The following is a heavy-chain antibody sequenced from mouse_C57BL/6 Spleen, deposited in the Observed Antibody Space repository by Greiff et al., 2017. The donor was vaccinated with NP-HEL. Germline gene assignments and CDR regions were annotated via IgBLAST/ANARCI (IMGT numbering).Heavy chain of an antibody. D-gene: IGHD3-3*01. CDR2: INPGSGGT. V-gene: IGHV1-54*01. CDR1: GYAFTNYL. CDR3: ARRIPRDYFDY. Sequence: QVQLQQSGAELVRPGTSVKVSCKASGYAFTNYLIEWVKQRPGQGLEWIGVINPGSGGTNYNEKFKGKATLTADKSSSTAYMQLSSLTSEDSAVYFCARRIPRDYFDYWGQGTTLTVSS. J-gene: IGHJ2*01.